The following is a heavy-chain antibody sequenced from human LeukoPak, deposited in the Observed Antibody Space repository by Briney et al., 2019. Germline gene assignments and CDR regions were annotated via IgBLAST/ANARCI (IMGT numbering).Heavy chain of an antibody. D-gene: IGHD2-21*02. J-gene: IGHJ4*02. CDR3: ARDYCGGDCFPDY. V-gene: IGHV1-2*06. CDR1: GYTSRTYG. Sequence: ASVKVSCKSSGYTSRTYGISWVRQAPGQGLEWMGRINPNSGDTNYAQKFQGRVTMTRDTSISTAYMELSRLRSDDTAVYYCARDYCGGDCFPDYWGQGTLVTVSS. CDR2: INPNSGDT.